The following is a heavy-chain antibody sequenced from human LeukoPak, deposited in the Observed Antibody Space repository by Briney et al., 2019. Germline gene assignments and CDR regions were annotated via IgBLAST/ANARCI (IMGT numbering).Heavy chain of an antibody. CDR1: GFTFSSYA. Sequence: GGSLRLSCAASGFTFSSYAMSWVRQAPGKGLEWVSAISGSGGSTYYADSVKGRFTISRDNSKNTLYLQMSSLRAEDTAVYYCARGAVTPHYYYYYMDVWGKGTTVTVSS. J-gene: IGHJ6*03. CDR2: ISGSGGST. V-gene: IGHV3-23*01. CDR3: ARGAVTPHYYYYYMDV. D-gene: IGHD4-11*01.